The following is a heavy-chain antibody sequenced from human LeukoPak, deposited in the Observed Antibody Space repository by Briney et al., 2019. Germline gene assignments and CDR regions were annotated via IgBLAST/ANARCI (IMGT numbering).Heavy chain of an antibody. CDR3: ARDPAGHLVWFGESEPPDY. D-gene: IGHD3-10*01. Sequence: ASVKVSCKASGYTFTSYAMNWVRQAPGQGLEWMGWINTNTGNPTYAQGFTGRFVFSLDTSVSTAYLQISSLKAEDTAVYYCARDPAGHLVWFGESEPPDYWGQGTLVTVSS. J-gene: IGHJ4*02. V-gene: IGHV7-4-1*02. CDR1: GYTFTSYA. CDR2: INTNTGNP.